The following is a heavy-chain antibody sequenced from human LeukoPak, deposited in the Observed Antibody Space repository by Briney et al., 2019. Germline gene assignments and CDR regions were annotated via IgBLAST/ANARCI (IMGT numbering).Heavy chain of an antibody. CDR3: AREFSGSSDAFDI. V-gene: IGHV4-34*01. CDR2: INHSGST. CDR1: GGSFSGYY. J-gene: IGHJ3*02. Sequence: SETLSLTXAVYGGSFSGYYWSWIRQPPGKGLEWIGEINHSGSTNYNPSLKSRVTISVDTSKNQFSLKLSSVTAADTAVYYCAREFSGSSDAFDIWGQGTMVTVSS. D-gene: IGHD1-26*01.